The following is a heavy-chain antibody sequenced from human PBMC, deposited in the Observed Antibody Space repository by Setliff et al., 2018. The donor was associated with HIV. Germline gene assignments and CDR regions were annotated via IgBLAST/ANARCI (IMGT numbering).Heavy chain of an antibody. CDR1: GYSLTDFY. J-gene: IGHJ4*02. CDR3: AGVSSQFSEWRKDYFEY. D-gene: IGHD3-3*01. Sequence: GASVKVSCKASGYSLTDFYIHWVRQAPGQGLEWMGWITPNSGGTEYAGKFQGRVTLTRDTSINTAYMEVTRLTSDDTAVYYCAGVSSQFSEWRKDYFEYWGRGSLVTVSS. V-gene: IGHV1-2*02. CDR2: ITPNSGGT.